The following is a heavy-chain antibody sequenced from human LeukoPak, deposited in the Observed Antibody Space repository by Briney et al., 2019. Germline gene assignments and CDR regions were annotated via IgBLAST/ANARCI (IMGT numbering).Heavy chain of an antibody. V-gene: IGHV4-59*01. CDR2: IYYSGST. CDR1: GGSISSYY. CDR3: ARDLSAPYYYYYVDV. J-gene: IGHJ6*03. Sequence: PSETLSLTCTVSGGSISSYYWSWIRQPPGKGLEWIGYIYYSGSTNYNPSLKSRVTISVDTSKNQFSLKLSSVTAADTAVYYCARDLSAPYYYYYVDVWGKGTTVTVSS.